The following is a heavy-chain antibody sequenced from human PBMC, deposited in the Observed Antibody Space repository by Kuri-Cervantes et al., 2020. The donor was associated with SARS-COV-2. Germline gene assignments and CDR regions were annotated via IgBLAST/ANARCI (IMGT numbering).Heavy chain of an antibody. J-gene: IGHJ4*02. CDR1: GFTFDDYA. CDR3: AKDRVYINGDLDY. CDR2: ISWNSGSI. Sequence: GGSLRLSCAASGFTFDDYAMHWVRQAPGKGLEWVSGISWNSGSIGYADSVKGRFTISRDNSKNTLYLQMNSLRAEDTAVYYCAKDRVYINGDLDYWGQGTLVTVSS. V-gene: IGHV3-9*01. D-gene: IGHD4-17*01.